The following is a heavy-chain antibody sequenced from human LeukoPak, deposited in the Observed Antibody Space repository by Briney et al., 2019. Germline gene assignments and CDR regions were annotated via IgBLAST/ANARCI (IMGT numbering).Heavy chain of an antibody. V-gene: IGHV3-74*01. D-gene: IGHD5-12*01. J-gene: IGHJ4*02. CDR3: ASDQEREYSGYDPFDY. Sequence: GGSLRPSCGASGFTFSTHWMHWVRQAPGKGLVWVSGINGDGTRTTYVDSVKGRFTISRDNAKNTLYLQTNSLRAEDTAVYYCASDQEREYSGYDPFDYWGQGTLVTVSS. CDR1: GFTFSTHW. CDR2: INGDGTRT.